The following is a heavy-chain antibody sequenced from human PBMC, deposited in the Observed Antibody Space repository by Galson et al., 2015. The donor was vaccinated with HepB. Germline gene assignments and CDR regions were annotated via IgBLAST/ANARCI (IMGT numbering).Heavy chain of an antibody. D-gene: IGHD5/OR15-5a*01. J-gene: IGHJ6*03. CDR3: ATGDVPSAIANLYMDV. V-gene: IGHV3-15*01. CDR2: IKSNTDGGTT. CDR1: GFSFSNAW. Sequence: SLRLSCAASGFSFSNAWMSWVRQVPGKGLEWVGRIKSNTDGGTTDHAAPVKGRFSISRDDSKDTLYLQMNSLKTEDTAVYYCATGDVPSAIANLYMDVWGKGTTVTVSS.